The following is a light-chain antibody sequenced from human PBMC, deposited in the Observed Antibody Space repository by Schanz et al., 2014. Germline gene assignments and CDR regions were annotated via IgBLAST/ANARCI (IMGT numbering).Light chain of an antibody. J-gene: IGLJ3*02. CDR3: AAWDDSLRGV. CDR2: YDD. CDR1: TSNIGSNA. V-gene: IGLV1-36*01. Sequence: QSVLTQPPSVSAAPGQRVTVSCSGSTSNIGSNAVNWFQQFPGKAPKLLIYYDDMLPSGVSDRFSGSKSGTSASLAISGLQSEDEADYYCAAWDDSLRGVFGGGTKVTVL.